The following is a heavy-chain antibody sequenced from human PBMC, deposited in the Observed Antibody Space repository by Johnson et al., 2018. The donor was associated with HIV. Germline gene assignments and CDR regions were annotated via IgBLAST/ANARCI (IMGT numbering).Heavy chain of an antibody. CDR3: AKDVIMITFGGIFDI. V-gene: IGHV3-30*02. J-gene: IGHJ3*02. Sequence: QVQLVESGGGVVQPGGSLRLSCAASGFTFSSFGMHWIRQAAGKGLEWVAFVQYDGTDKYYADSVEGRFTISRDNSKNTLYLQMNSLRAEETAVYYCAKDVIMITFGGIFDIWGQGTRVTVSS. CDR2: VQYDGTDK. CDR1: GFTFSSFG. D-gene: IGHD3-16*01.